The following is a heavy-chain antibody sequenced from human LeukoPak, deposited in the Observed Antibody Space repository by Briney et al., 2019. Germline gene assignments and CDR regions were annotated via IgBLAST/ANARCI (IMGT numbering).Heavy chain of an antibody. CDR1: GGSVSTYY. J-gene: IGHJ4*02. CDR3: ASTSGYCSGGNCYSAFDY. D-gene: IGHD2-15*01. CDR2: IYYSGST. V-gene: IGHV4-59*02. Sequence: SETLSLTCSVSGGSVSTYYWNWIRQPPGKGLEWIGYIYYSGSTNYNPSLKSRLTISVDTSNNQFSLKLSSVTAADTAVYYCASTSGYCSGGNCYSAFDYWGQGTLVTVSS.